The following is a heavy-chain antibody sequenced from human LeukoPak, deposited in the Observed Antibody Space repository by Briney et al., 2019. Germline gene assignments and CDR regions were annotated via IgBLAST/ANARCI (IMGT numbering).Heavy chain of an antibody. Sequence: PGGSLRLSCAASGFTFSDYYMTWIRQAPGKGLEWVSYISGSGSSLQYADSMKGRFTISRDTSKNTLYLQMNSLRAEDTAVYYCQCWNPYYWGQGTLVTVSS. CDR3: QCWNPYY. J-gene: IGHJ4*02. CDR2: ISGSGSSL. CDR1: GFTFSDYY. V-gene: IGHV3-11*04. D-gene: IGHD1-1*01.